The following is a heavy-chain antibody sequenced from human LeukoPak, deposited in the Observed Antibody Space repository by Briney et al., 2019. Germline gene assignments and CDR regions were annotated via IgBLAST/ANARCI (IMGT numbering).Heavy chain of an antibody. Sequence: GGSLRLSCAASGFTFSSYAMSWVRQAPGKGLEWVSDISGSGGSTHYADSVRGRFTVSRDNSKSMLYLQLNSLRADDTAVYYCAKDMDYDDSHYYYGFDYWGQGTLVTVSS. D-gene: IGHD3-22*01. CDR1: GFTFSSYA. CDR3: AKDMDYDDSHYYYGFDY. J-gene: IGHJ4*02. V-gene: IGHV3-23*01. CDR2: ISGSGGST.